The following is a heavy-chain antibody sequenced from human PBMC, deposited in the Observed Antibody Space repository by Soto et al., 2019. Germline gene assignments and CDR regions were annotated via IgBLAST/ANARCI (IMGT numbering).Heavy chain of an antibody. D-gene: IGHD4-17*01. CDR1: GGSINSGGYS. J-gene: IGHJ4*02. CDR3: ASARATVTDRYFDY. CDR2: IYHSGST. Sequence: PSETLSLTCSVSGGSINSGGYSWSWIRQPPGKGLEWIGYIYHSGSTYYNPSLKSRITISVDRSKNQFSLSLDSVTAADTAVFYCASARATVTDRYFDYWGQGMLVTVSS. V-gene: IGHV4-30-2*01.